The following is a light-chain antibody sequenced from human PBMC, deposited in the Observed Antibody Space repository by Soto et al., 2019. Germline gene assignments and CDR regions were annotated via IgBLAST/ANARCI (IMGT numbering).Light chain of an antibody. Sequence: EIQMTQAPSYRSASGGDGVTISCRASQGIRNDLGWYQQKPGKAPKRLIYAASSLQSGVPSRFSGSGSRTEFTLTISSLQPEDFATYYCLQHNSYPRTVGQGTKVDIK. V-gene: IGKV1-17*01. CDR1: QGIRND. CDR2: AAS. CDR3: LQHNSYPRT. J-gene: IGKJ1*01.